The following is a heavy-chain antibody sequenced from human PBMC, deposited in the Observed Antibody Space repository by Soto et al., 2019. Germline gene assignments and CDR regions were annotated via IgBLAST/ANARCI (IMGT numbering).Heavy chain of an antibody. V-gene: IGHV3-30*18. Sequence: PGGSLRLSCAASGFTFSSYGMHWVRQAPGKGLEWVAVISYDGSNKYYADSVKGRFTISRDNSKNTLYLQMNSLRAEDTAVYYCAKSLRASYNWFDPWGQGTLVTVSS. CDR2: ISYDGSNK. J-gene: IGHJ5*02. D-gene: IGHD5-12*01. CDR3: AKSLRASYNWFDP. CDR1: GFTFSSYG.